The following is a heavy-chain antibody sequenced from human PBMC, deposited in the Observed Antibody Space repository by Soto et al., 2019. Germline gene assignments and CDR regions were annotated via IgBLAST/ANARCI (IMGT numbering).Heavy chain of an antibody. CDR3: AREGNIVVVPAALTGSFDI. CDR1: GDSVSSNSAA. Sequence: SQTLSLTCAISGDSVSSNSAAWNWIRQSPSRGLEWLGRTYYRSKWYNDYVVSVKSRITINPDTSKNQFSLQLNSVTPEDTAVYYCAREGNIVVVPAALTGSFDIWGQGTMVTVSS. D-gene: IGHD2-2*01. J-gene: IGHJ3*02. CDR2: TYYRSKWYN. V-gene: IGHV6-1*01.